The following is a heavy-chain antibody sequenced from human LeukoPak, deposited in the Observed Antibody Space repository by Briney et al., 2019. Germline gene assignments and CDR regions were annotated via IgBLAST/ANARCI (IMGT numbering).Heavy chain of an antibody. D-gene: IGHD3-16*01. V-gene: IGHV3-74*01. CDR1: GFTFSSYW. J-gene: IGHJ4*02. CDR3: AREVPYYDYVWGSSRFDY. CDR2: INSDGSTT. Sequence: GGSLRLSCVASGFTFSSYWMHWVRQAPGKGLVWVSRINSDGSTTTYADSVKGRFTISRDNAKNTLYLQMNSLRAEDTAVYYCAREVPYYDYVWGSSRFDYWGQGTLVTVSS.